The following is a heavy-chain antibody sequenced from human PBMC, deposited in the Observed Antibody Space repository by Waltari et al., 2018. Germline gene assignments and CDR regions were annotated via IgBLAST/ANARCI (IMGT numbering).Heavy chain of an antibody. CDR2: IYTSGST. J-gene: IGHJ4*02. D-gene: IGHD6-19*01. Sequence: QVQLQESGPGLVKPSQTLSLTCTVSGGSISSGSYYWSWIRQPAGKGLEGIGRIYTSGSTNYNPSPKSRVTISVDTSKNQFSLKLSSVTAADTAVYYCARGQWLVPLSFDYWGQGTLVIVSS. CDR1: GGSISSGSYY. CDR3: ARGQWLVPLSFDY. V-gene: IGHV4-61*02.